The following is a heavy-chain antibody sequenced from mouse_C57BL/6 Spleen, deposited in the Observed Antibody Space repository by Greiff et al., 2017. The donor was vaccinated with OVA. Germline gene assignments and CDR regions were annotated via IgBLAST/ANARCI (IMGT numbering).Heavy chain of an antibody. J-gene: IGHJ3*01. D-gene: IGHD2-5*01. CDR2: IDPETGGT. Sequence: QVQLQQSGAELVRPGASVTLSCKASGYTFTDYEMHWVKQTPVHGLEWIGAIDPETGGTAYNQKFKGKAILTADKSSSTAYMELRSLTSEDSAVYYCTIWDYSNSLAWFAYWGQGTLVTVSA. CDR3: TIWDYSNSLAWFAY. CDR1: GYTFTDYE. V-gene: IGHV1-15*01.